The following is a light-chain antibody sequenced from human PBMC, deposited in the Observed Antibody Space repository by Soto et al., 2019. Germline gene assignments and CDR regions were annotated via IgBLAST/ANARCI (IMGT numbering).Light chain of an antibody. CDR1: QSVSNF. Sequence: DIQMTQSPSFLSASAGDRVTIVCRASQSVSNFLHWYQQKPGRAPKLLIYSASKLESGVPSRFGGSGSGTNFTLSVSRLQPEDFGTYNCQQRYRNPRTFGLGTRVEIK. V-gene: IGKV1-39*01. J-gene: IGKJ1*01. CDR3: QQRYRNPRT. CDR2: SAS.